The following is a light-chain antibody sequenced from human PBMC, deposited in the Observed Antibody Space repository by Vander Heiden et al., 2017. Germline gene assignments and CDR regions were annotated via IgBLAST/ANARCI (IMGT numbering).Light chain of an antibody. CDR2: EAS. J-gene: IGLJ2*01. CDR1: SSDVGTYNL. CDR3: CSYAASTTFVL. V-gene: IGLV2-23*01. Sequence: QPALTQPASVSGSPGQPITISCSGTSSDVGTYNLVSWYQQHPGKAPKLMIYEASKRPSGVSNRFSGSKSGNTASLTISGLQAEDEADYYCCSYAASTTFVLFGGGTKLTVL.